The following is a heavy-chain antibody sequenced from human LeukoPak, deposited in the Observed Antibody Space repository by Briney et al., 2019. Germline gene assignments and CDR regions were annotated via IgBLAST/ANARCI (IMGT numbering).Heavy chain of an antibody. CDR3: ARDGGQGAYNWFDP. V-gene: IGHV3-30*03. D-gene: IGHD3-16*01. J-gene: IGHJ5*02. CDR2: ISYDGSNK. CDR1: GFTFSSYG. Sequence: SLRLSCAASGFTFSSYGMHWVRQAPGKGLEWVAVISYDGSNKYYADSVKGRFTISRDNSKNTLYLQMNSLRAEDTAVYYCARDGGQGAYNWFDPWGQGTLVIVSS.